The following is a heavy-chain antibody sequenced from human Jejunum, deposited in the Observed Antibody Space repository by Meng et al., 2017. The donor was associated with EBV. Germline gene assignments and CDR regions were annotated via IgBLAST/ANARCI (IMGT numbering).Heavy chain of an antibody. Sequence: QAQLVQSGAEVKKPGASWKVSSKASGYDFINSGISWVRQAPGQGLEWMGWISVYRGNTNYAQRFQDRVTLTTNTSTSTVYMELRSLTSDDTAVYYCARDRSNSDYWGQGTLVTVSS. J-gene: IGHJ4*02. D-gene: IGHD5-24*01. CDR3: ARDRSNSDY. CDR2: ISVYRGNT. V-gene: IGHV1-18*01. CDR1: GYDFINSG.